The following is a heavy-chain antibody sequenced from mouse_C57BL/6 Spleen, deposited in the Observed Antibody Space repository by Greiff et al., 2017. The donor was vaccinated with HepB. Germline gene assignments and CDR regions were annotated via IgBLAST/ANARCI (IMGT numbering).Heavy chain of an antibody. CDR3: ARDRFYYYVSSPLFAY. D-gene: IGHD1-1*01. V-gene: IGHV3-6*01. J-gene: IGHJ3*01. CDR2: ISYDGSN. CDR1: GYSITRGYY. Sequence: ESGPGLVKPSQSLSLTCSVTGYSITRGYYWHWIRQFPGHKLEWMGYISYDGSNNYNPSLKNRISITRDTSKNQFFLKLKSVTTEDTATYYCARDRFYYYVSSPLFAYWGQGTLVTVTA.